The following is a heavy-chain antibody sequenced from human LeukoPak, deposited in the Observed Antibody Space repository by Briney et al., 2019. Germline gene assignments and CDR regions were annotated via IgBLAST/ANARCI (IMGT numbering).Heavy chain of an antibody. J-gene: IGHJ4*02. D-gene: IGHD5-24*01. V-gene: IGHV3-48*02. CDR2: ISSSSSTI. CDR1: GFTFSYYS. CDR3: VRRDVYNSFDY. Sequence: PGGSLRLSCAASGFTFSYYSLNWVRQAPGKGLEWVSYISSSSSTIYYPDSVKGRFTISRDNAKNSLFLQMNSLRDDDTAVYYCVRRDVYNSFDYWGQGTLVTVSS.